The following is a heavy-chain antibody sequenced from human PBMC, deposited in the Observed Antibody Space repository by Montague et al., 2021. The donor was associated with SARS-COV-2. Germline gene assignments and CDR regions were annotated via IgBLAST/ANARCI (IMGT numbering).Heavy chain of an antibody. CDR1: GVSISSSSYY. Sequence: SETLSLTCTVSGVSISSSSYYWGWIRQPPGKGLEWIGYIYYSGSTNYNPSLKSRVTISVDTSKNQFSLKLSSVTAADTAVYYCARDSRTDFDWLFPDSGSYYYYMDVWGKGTTVTVSS. D-gene: IGHD3-9*01. CDR2: IYYSGST. CDR3: ARDSRTDFDWLFPDSGSYYYYMDV. J-gene: IGHJ6*03. V-gene: IGHV4-61*01.